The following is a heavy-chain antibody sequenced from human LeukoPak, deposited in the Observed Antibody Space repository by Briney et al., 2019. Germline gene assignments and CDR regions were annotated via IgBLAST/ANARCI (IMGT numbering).Heavy chain of an antibody. CDR3: ARRSGSGSYIDY. Sequence: ASVKVSCKASGYTFTSNGITWVRQAPGQGLEWMGWISAYNGQTNYAQSLQGRVAMTTDTSTSTAYMELRSLRSDDTAVYYCARRSGSGSYIDYWGQETLVTVSS. CDR1: GYTFTSNG. V-gene: IGHV1-18*01. J-gene: IGHJ4*02. CDR2: ISAYNGQT. D-gene: IGHD3-10*01.